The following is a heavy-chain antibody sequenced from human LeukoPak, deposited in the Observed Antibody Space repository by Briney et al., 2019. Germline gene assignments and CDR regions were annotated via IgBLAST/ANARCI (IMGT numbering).Heavy chain of an antibody. Sequence: PSETLSLTCTVSGGSISSSRYYWGWIRQPPGKGLEWIGSIYYSGSTYYNPSLKSRVTISVDTSKNQFSLKLSSVTAADTAVYYCARRYSGRYSSRQETIDYWGQGTLVTVSS. V-gene: IGHV4-39*01. CDR2: IYYSGST. D-gene: IGHD6-13*01. CDR1: GGSISSSRYY. CDR3: ARRYSGRYSSRQETIDY. J-gene: IGHJ4*02.